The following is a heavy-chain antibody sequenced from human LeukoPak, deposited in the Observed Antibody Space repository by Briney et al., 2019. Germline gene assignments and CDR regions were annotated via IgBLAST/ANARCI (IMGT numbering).Heavy chain of an antibody. CDR1: GGTFSSYA. CDR2: IIPIFGTA. V-gene: IGHV1-69*01. D-gene: IGHD2-2*01. J-gene: IGHJ6*04. Sequence: SVKVSCKASGGTFSSYAISWVRQAPGQGLEWMGGIIPIFGTANYAQKFQGRVTITADESTSTAYMELSSLRSEDTAVYYCARATKVVPAASPSYYYYGMDVWGKGTTVTVST. CDR3: ARATKVVPAASPSYYYYGMDV.